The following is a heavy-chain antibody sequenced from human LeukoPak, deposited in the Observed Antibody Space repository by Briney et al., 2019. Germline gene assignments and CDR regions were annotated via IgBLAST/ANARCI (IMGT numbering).Heavy chain of an antibody. CDR1: GYSISSGYY. V-gene: IGHV4-38-2*01. D-gene: IGHD3-3*01. CDR3: ARGDFWSGYYPPSWFDP. CDR2: IYHSGST. J-gene: IGHJ5*02. Sequence: PSETLSLTCAVSGYSISSGYYWGWFRQLPGKGLGGIGSIYHSGSTYYNPSLKSRVTISVDTSKNQFSLKMSSVTAADTAVYYCARGDFWSGYYPPSWFDPWGQGTLVTVSS.